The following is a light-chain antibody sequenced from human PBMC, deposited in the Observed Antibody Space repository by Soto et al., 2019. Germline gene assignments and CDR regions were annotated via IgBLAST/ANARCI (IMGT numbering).Light chain of an antibody. CDR3: QQYGSSPLT. Sequence: PWQIPTLSCTSSQSVSSNYLAWYQQKPGQAPRLLIYGASSRATGIPDRFSGSGSGTDFTLTISRLEPQDFAVYYCQQYGSSPLTFGQGTKVDIK. CDR1: QSVSSNY. J-gene: IGKJ1*01. CDR2: GAS. V-gene: IGKV3-20*01.